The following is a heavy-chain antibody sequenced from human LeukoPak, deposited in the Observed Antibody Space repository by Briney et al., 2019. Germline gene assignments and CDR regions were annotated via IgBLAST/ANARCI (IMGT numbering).Heavy chain of an antibody. CDR3: ARDSQWLNFDY. D-gene: IGHD6-19*01. CDR1: GFTFSSYN. V-gene: IGHV3-21*01. CDR2: ISSSSSYI. Sequence: GGSLRLSCAASGFTFSSYNMNWVRQAPGKGLEWVSSISSSSSYIYYADSVKGRFTISRDNAKNSLYLQMNSLRAEDTAVYYCARDSQWLNFDYWGQGTLVTVSS. J-gene: IGHJ4*02.